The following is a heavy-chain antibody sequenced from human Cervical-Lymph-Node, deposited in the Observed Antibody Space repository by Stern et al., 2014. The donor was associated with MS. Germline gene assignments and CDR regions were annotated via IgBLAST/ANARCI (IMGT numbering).Heavy chain of an antibody. D-gene: IGHD6-6*01. CDR1: GGTFSYYA. J-gene: IGHJ6*02. CDR3: ARGNGGIAARPDNYHYYGMDV. CDR2: IIPIFGTA. Sequence: QVQLVQSGAEVKKPGSSVKVSCKASGGTFSYYAISWVRQAPGQGLEWMGGIIPIFGTANYAQKFQGRVTITADESTSTAYMELSSLRSEDTAVYYCARGNGGIAARPDNYHYYGMDVWGQGTTVTVSS. V-gene: IGHV1-69*01.